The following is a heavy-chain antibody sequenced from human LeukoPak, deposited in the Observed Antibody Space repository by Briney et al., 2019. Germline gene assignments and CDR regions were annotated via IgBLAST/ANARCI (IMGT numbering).Heavy chain of an antibody. V-gene: IGHV4-59*01. CDR2: IYYSGST. J-gene: IGHJ5*02. D-gene: IGHD5-24*01. Sequence: SETLSLTCTVSGGSISRYYWSWIRQPPGKGLEWNGYIYYSGSTNYNPSLKSRVTISVDASKNQFSLKLSSVTAADTAVYYCARVKMATIRSWFDPWGQGTLVTVSS. CDR1: GGSISRYY. CDR3: ARVKMATIRSWFDP.